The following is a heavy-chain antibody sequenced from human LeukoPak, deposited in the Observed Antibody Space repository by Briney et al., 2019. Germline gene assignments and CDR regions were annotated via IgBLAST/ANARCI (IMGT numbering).Heavy chain of an antibody. J-gene: IGHJ6*02. V-gene: IGHV3-23*01. D-gene: IGHD6-13*01. Sequence: GGSLRLSCAASGFTVSSNYMSWVRQAPGKGLEWVSAISGSGGSTYYADSVKGRFTISRDNSKNTLYLQMNSLRAEDTTVYYCAKEAAAGYYYYYGMDVWGQGTTVTVSS. CDR3: AKEAAAGYYYYYGMDV. CDR2: ISGSGGST. CDR1: GFTVSSNY.